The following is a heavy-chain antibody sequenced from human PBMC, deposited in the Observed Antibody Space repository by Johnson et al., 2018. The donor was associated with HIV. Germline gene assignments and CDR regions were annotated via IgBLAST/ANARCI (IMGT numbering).Heavy chain of an antibody. J-gene: IGHJ3*02. CDR1: GFTFSSYA. CDR3: AKDCGRWLQSDAFDI. D-gene: IGHD5-24*01. Sequence: VQLVESGGGLVQPGGSLRLSCAASGFTFSSYAMHWVRPAPGKGLEWVAVISYDGSNKYYADSVKGRFTISRDNSKNTLYLQMNSLRAEDTAVYYCAKDCGRWLQSDAFDIWGQGTMVTVSS. V-gene: IGHV3-30-3*01. CDR2: ISYDGSNK.